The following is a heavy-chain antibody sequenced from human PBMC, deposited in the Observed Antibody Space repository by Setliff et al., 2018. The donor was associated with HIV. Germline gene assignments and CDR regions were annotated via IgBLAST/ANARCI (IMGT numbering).Heavy chain of an antibody. CDR3: VRDKDWAFDY. Sequence: GGSLRLSCAASGFTFSSYGMHWVRQAPGKGLEWVAVISNDGSNKFYADSVKGRFTISRDNSKNTVYLQMNSLRAEDTAVYYCVRDKDWAFDYWGQGTLVTVSS. CDR2: ISNDGSNK. J-gene: IGHJ4*02. D-gene: IGHD3-9*01. V-gene: IGHV3-30*12. CDR1: GFTFSSYG.